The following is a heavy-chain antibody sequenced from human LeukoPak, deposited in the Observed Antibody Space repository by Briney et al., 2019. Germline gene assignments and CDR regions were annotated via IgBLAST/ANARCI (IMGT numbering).Heavy chain of an antibody. Sequence: GGSLRLSCAASGFTFNAYSMNWVRQAPGKGLEWVSYISSSSSAIYYTDSVKGRFTISRDNSKNTLYLQMNSLRAEDTAVYYCANYSGSSRWFDYWGQGTLVTVSS. CDR2: ISSSSSAI. CDR1: GFTFNAYS. V-gene: IGHV3-48*01. J-gene: IGHJ4*02. CDR3: ANYSGSSRWFDY. D-gene: IGHD6-13*01.